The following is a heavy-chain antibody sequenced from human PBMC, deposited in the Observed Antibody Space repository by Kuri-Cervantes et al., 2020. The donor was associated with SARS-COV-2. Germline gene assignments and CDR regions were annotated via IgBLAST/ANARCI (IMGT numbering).Heavy chain of an antibody. V-gene: IGHV3-23*01. CDR1: GFTFNNYV. CDR3: AKVTTGPEGYYFDY. Sequence: LSLTCAASGFTFNNYVMTWVRQAPGKGLEWVSTISGNDGRTFYADSVKGRFTISRDNSKNTLYLQTNSLRAEDTALYYCAKVTTGPEGYYFDYWGQGTVVTVSS. J-gene: IGHJ4*02. CDR2: ISGNDGRT. D-gene: IGHD4-11*01.